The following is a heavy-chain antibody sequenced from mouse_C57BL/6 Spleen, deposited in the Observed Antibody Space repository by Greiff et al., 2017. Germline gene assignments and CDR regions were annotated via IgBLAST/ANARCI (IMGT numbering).Heavy chain of an antibody. Sequence: VQLQQSGPELVKPGASVKISSKASGYAFSSSWMNWVKQRPGKGLEWSGRIYPGDGDTNSNGKFKGKATLTSDKSSSTAYMQLNSLTSEDSAVYFLAREDDGYPGYFDYWGQGTTLTVSS. J-gene: IGHJ2*01. CDR2: IYPGDGDT. CDR1: GYAFSSSW. CDR3: AREDDGYPGYFDY. V-gene: IGHV1-82*01. D-gene: IGHD2-3*01.